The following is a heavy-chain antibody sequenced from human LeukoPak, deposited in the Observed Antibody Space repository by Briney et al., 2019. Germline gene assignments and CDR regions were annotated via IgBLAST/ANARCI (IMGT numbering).Heavy chain of an antibody. D-gene: IGHD3/OR15-3a*01. CDR2: INSGSNDI. V-gene: IGHV3-48*02. CDR3: ATDRDWAFDY. J-gene: IGHJ4*02. CDR1: GFTVSDYP. Sequence: GGSLRLSCAVSGFTVSDYPMSWVRQAPGKGLEWVSHINSGSNDIWYADSVKGRFTISRDNARSSLYLQMNSLRDEDTAVYYCATDRDWAFDYWGQGTLVIVSS.